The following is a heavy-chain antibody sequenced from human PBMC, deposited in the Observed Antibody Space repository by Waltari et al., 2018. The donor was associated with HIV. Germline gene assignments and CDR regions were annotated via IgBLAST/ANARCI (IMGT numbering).Heavy chain of an antibody. CDR1: GFTFNTYA. V-gene: IGHV3-23*01. J-gene: IGHJ4*02. CDR3: AKLASGWYGY. D-gene: IGHD6-19*01. CDR2: ISGGGDST. Sequence: EVQLLESGGGLVRPGGSLRLSCAASGFTFNTYAMTWVRQAPGKGLEWVSAISGGGDSTYYADSVKGRFTISRDNSKNTLYLQMNSLRAEDTAVYFCAKLASGWYGYWGQGTLVTVSS.